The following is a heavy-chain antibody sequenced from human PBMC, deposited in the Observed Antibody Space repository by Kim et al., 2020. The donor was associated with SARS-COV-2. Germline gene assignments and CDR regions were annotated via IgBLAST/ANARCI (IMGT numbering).Heavy chain of an antibody. Sequence: SETLSLTCTVSGGSISSYYWSWIRQPPGKGLEWIGYIYYSGSTNYNPSLKSRVTISVDTSKNQFSLKLSSVTAADTAVYYCARAPSVFMRHPYYMDVWGKGTTVTVSS. CDR1: GGSISSYY. J-gene: IGHJ6*03. CDR2: IYYSGST. V-gene: IGHV4-59*01. CDR3: ARAPSVFMRHPYYMDV.